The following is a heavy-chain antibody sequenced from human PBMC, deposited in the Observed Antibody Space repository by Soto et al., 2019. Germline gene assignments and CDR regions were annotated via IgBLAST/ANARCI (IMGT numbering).Heavy chain of an antibody. Sequence: QVQLVQSGAEAKKPGASVKVPCKASGYTFTSFYIHWVRQAPGQGLEWMGMINPSGGGTRFAQKFQGRVTMTRDTSTSTVYMELSSLTSEDTAVYFCARGGSVVVVTDGFGYWGQGTLVTVSS. V-gene: IGHV1-46*01. CDR1: GYTFTSFY. CDR2: INPSGGGT. D-gene: IGHD2-21*02. CDR3: ARGGSVVVVTDGFGY. J-gene: IGHJ4*02.